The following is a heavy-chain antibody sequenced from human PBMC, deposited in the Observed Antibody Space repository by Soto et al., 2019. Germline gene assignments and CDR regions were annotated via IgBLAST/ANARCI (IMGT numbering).Heavy chain of an antibody. Sequence: SETLSLTCTVSGGSISSDYLSWIRQPPGKGLEWIGYIYYSGNTNYNPSLKSRVTISIDTSKKQISLKLTSVTAADTAVYYCARDRSSGYISDYYYYSMDVWGPGTTVTVSS. CDR3: ARDRSSGYISDYYYYSMDV. J-gene: IGHJ6*03. CDR2: IYYSGNT. CDR1: GGSISSDY. V-gene: IGHV4-59*01. D-gene: IGHD5-12*01.